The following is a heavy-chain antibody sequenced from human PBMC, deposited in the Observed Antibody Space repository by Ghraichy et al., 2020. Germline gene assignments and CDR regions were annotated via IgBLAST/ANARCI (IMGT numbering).Heavy chain of an antibody. D-gene: IGHD3-22*01. CDR1: GYTFTGYY. CDR2: INPNNGGT. V-gene: IGHV1-2*02. Sequence: GESLNISCKASGYTFTGYYIHWVRQAPGQGLEWMGWINPNNGGTNYAQTFQGRVTMTRDTSISTAYMELRRLRFDDTAVYYCARDRLAYRYYYDSSGLRHWGQGALVTVSP. J-gene: IGHJ1*01. CDR3: ARDRLAYRYYYDSSGLRH.